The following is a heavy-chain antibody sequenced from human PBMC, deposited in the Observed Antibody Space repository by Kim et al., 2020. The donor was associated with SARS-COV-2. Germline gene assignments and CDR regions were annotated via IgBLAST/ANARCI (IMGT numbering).Heavy chain of an antibody. Sequence: GGSLRLSCAAAGFTFNDYYMTWIRQAPGKGLEWISYISGGGTTINYADSLKGRFTISRDNAKNSLYLQMNSLRVEDTAMYYCARVVAQYASGTYGDNLRWVEWFDPWGQGTLVTVSS. J-gene: IGHJ5*02. D-gene: IGHD3-10*01. CDR3: ARVVAQYASGTYGDNLRWVEWFDP. CDR1: GFTFNDYY. V-gene: IGHV3-11*04. CDR2: ISGGGTTI.